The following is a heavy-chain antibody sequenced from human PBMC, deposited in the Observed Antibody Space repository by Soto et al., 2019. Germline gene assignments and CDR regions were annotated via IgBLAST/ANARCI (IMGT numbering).Heavy chain of an antibody. CDR3: ARHVRDYGDYVGENWFDP. V-gene: IGHV4-39*01. CDR2: IYYSGST. CDR1: GGSISSSSYY. J-gene: IGHJ5*02. D-gene: IGHD4-17*01. Sequence: PSETLSLTCTVSGGSISSSSYYWGWIRQPPGKGLEWIGSIYYSGSTYYNPSLKSRVTISVDTSQNQFSLKLSSVTAADTAVYYCARHVRDYGDYVGENWFDPWGQGTLVTVSS.